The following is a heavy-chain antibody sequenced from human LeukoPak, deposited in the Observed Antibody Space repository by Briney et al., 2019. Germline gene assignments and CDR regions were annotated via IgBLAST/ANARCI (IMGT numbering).Heavy chain of an antibody. D-gene: IGHD2-2*01. V-gene: IGHV3-30-3*01. CDR2: ISYDGSNK. J-gene: IGHJ6*02. Sequence: AGGSLRLSCAASGFTFSSYAMHWVRQAPGKGLEWVAVISYDGSNKYYADSVKGRFTISRDNSKNTLYLQMNSLRAEDTAVYYCAREVEGCCSTSCYVPDYYYYGMDVWGQGTTVTVSS. CDR3: AREVEGCCSTSCYVPDYYYYGMDV. CDR1: GFTFSSYA.